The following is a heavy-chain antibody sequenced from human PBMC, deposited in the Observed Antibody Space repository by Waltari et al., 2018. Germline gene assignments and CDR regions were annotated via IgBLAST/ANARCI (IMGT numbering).Heavy chain of an antibody. J-gene: IGHJ6*02. V-gene: IGHV3-23*01. CDR2: ININGEYT. CDR1: GFTFSIYA. CDR3: AKSLEADRLRYGMDV. D-gene: IGHD6-6*01. Sequence: EVQLLESGGDLLQPGGSLRLSCAASGFTFSIYAMSWVRQAPGKGLEGGSGININGEYTYYASSVKGRFTISRDNSKSTVYLQMNSLRAEDTALYYCAKSLEADRLRYGMDVWGQGTTVTVSS.